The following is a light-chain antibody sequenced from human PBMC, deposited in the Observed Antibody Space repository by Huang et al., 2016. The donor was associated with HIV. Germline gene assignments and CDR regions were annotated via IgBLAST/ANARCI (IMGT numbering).Light chain of an antibody. CDR2: AAS. Sequence: DIQMTQSPSSLSASVGDRVTITCRASQSIRNYLNWYQHKPGKAPKLLIYAASSLQSGVPSRFSGSGSGTDFTLTISSLQPEDFATYYCQQTYSTPRVTFGPGTKVDI. CDR1: QSIRNY. J-gene: IGKJ3*01. CDR3: QQTYSTPRVT. V-gene: IGKV1-39*01.